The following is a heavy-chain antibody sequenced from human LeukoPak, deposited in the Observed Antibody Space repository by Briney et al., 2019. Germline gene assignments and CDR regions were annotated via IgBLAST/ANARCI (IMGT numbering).Heavy chain of an antibody. CDR1: GFTFSSYG. J-gene: IGHJ4*02. D-gene: IGHD3-10*01. V-gene: IGHV3-33*01. CDR3: ARSMVRGVIITY. Sequence: PGGSLRFSCAASGFTFSSYGMHWVRQAPGKGLGWVAVIWYDGSNKYYADSVKGRFTISRDNSKNTLYLQMNSLRAEDTAVYYCARSMVRGVIITYWGQGTLVTVSS. CDR2: IWYDGSNK.